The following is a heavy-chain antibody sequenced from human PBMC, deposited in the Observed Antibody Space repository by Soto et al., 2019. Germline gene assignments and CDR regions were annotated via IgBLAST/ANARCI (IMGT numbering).Heavy chain of an antibody. CDR1: GYTFTSYA. J-gene: IGHJ3*02. CDR2: INAGNGNT. Sequence: ASVKVSCKASGYTFTSYAMHWVRQAPGQRLEWMGWINAGNGNTKYSQKFQGRVTITRDTSASTAYMELSSLRPEDTAVYYCATLPSMGYCSSTSCSRGDAFDIWGQGTMVTVSS. V-gene: IGHV1-3*01. D-gene: IGHD2-2*01. CDR3: ATLPSMGYCSSTSCSRGDAFDI.